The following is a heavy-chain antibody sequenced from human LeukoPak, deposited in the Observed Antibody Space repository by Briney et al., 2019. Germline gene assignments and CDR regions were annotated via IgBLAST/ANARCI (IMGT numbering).Heavy chain of an antibody. CDR1: GGSISGYY. CDR3: ARDRAYCSGGSCSTYYFDY. D-gene: IGHD2-15*01. V-gene: IGHV4-59*12. CDR2: MYYNGNT. J-gene: IGHJ4*02. Sequence: PSETLSLTCTVSGGSISGYYWTWIRQPPGKGLEWIGYMYYNGNTNYNPSLKSRVTISVDPSKNQFSLKLTSVTTADTAVYYCARDRAYCSGGSCSTYYFDYWGQGTLVTVSS.